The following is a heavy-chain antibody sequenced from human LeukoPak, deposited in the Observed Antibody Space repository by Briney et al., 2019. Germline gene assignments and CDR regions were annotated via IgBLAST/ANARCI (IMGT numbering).Heavy chain of an antibody. D-gene: IGHD5-24*01. V-gene: IGHV3-9*01. CDR3: AKDVEGDGYILGGFDY. Sequence: GGSLRLSCAASGFTFDDYAMHWVRQAPGKGLEWVSGISWNSGSIGYADSVKGRFTISRDNAKNSLYLQMNSLRAEDTALYYCAKDVEGDGYILGGFDYWGQGTLVTVSS. CDR2: ISWNSGSI. CDR1: GFTFDDYA. J-gene: IGHJ4*02.